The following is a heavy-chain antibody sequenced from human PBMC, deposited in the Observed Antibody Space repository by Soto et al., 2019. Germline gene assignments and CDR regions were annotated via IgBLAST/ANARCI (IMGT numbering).Heavy chain of an antibody. D-gene: IGHD5-12*01. CDR3: ARHSAIVATILFDY. CDR2: IYYSGST. CDR1: GVSISSGGYS. V-gene: IGHV4-61*08. Sequence: PSETLSLTCAVSGVSISSGGYSWSWIRQPPGKGLEWIGYIYYSGSTNYNPSLKSRVTISVDTSKNQFSLKLSSVTAADTAVYYCARHSAIVATILFDYWGQGTLVTVSS. J-gene: IGHJ4*02.